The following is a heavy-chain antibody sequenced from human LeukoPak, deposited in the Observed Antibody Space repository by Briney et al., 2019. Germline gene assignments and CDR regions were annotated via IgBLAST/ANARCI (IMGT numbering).Heavy chain of an antibody. CDR1: GGTFSSYA. CDR3: ARGGLGCCGGSCYSAFDI. J-gene: IGHJ3*02. D-gene: IGHD2-15*01. CDR2: IIPIFGTA. Sequence: ASVKVSCKASGGTFSSYATSWVRQAPGQGLEWMGRIIPIFGTANYAQKFQGRVTVTTDESTSTAYMELSSLRSEDTAVYYCARGGLGCCGGSCYSAFDIWGQGTMVTVSS. V-gene: IGHV1-69*05.